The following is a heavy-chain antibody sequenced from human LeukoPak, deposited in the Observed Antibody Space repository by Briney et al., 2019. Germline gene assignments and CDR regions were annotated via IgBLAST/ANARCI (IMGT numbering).Heavy chain of an antibody. J-gene: IGHJ4*02. CDR3: AKDDRREGDYGAVDN. CDR2: ISGGGDII. Sequence: PGGSLRLSCAASGFTFSNYAMTWVRQAPGKGLEWVSAISGGGDIIRYADSVKGRFTISRDNSKNTLYLQMSSLRAEDTAVYYCAKDDRREGDYGAVDNWAQGTLVTVSS. D-gene: IGHD4-17*01. CDR1: GFTFSNYA. V-gene: IGHV3-23*01.